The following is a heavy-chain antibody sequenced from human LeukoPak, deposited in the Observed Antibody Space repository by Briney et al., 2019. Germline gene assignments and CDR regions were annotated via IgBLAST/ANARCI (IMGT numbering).Heavy chain of an antibody. CDR3: ARYGYYDSSGYYYTDAFDI. CDR2: ISSSSSYI. J-gene: IGHJ3*02. Sequence: PGGSLRLSCAASGFTFSSYSMHWVRQAPGKGLEWVSSISSSSSYIYYADSVKGRFTISRDNAKNSLYLQMNSLRAEDTAVCYCARYGYYDSSGYYYTDAFDIWGQGTMVTVSS. CDR1: GFTFSSYS. D-gene: IGHD3-22*01. V-gene: IGHV3-21*01.